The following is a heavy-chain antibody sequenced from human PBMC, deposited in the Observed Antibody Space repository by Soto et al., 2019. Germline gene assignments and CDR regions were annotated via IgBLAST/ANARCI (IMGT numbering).Heavy chain of an antibody. CDR3: ARVPRRGFSDLINYYYCGMDV. V-gene: IGHV6-1*01. J-gene: IGHJ6*02. Sequence: SQTLSLTCAISGDSVSSNSAAWNWIRQSPSRGLEWLGRTYYRSKWYNDYAVSVKSRITINPDTSKNQFSLQLNSVTPEDTAVYYCARVPRRGFSDLINYYYCGMDVWGQGTTVTVSS. CDR2: TYYRSKWYN. CDR1: GDSVSSNSAA. D-gene: IGHD1-26*01.